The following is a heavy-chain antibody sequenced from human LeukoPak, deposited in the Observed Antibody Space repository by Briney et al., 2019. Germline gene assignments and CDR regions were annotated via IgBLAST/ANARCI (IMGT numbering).Heavy chain of an antibody. CDR1: GGSISSDY. CDR2: IYYSGST. D-gene: IGHD4-17*01. Sequence: PSETLSLTCTVSGGSISSDYWSWIRQPPGKGLEWIGYIYYSGSTNYNPSLKSRVTISLDTSKNQFSLKLTSVTAADTAVYYCARDGGYGDYSDYWGQGTLVTVSS. V-gene: IGHV4-59*01. J-gene: IGHJ4*02. CDR3: ARDGGYGDYSDY.